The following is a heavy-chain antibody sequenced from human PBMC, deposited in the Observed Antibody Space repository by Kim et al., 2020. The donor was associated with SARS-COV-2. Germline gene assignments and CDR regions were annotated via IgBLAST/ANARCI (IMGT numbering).Heavy chain of an antibody. V-gene: IGHV3-30*04. CDR2: ISYDGSNK. Sequence: GGSLRLSCAASGFTFSSYAMHWVRQAPGKGLEWVAVISYDGSNKYYADSVKGRFTISRDNSKNTLYLQMNSLRAEDTAVYYCARDPGSWLQSAGRVYYFDYWGQGTLVTVSS. CDR1: GFTFSSYA. CDR3: ARDPGSWLQSAGRVYYFDY. J-gene: IGHJ4*02. D-gene: IGHD6-13*01.